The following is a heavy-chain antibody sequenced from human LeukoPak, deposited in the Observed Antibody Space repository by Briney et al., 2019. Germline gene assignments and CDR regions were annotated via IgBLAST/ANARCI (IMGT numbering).Heavy chain of an antibody. D-gene: IGHD6-19*01. Sequence: MSSETLSLTCTVSGGSISSGSYYWSWIRQPAGKGLEWIGRIYTSGSTNYNPSLKSRVTISVDTSKNQFSLKLSSVTAADTAVYYCAGSIAVVTKNAFDIWGQGTMVTVSS. V-gene: IGHV4-61*02. CDR1: GGSISSGSYY. J-gene: IGHJ3*02. CDR3: AGSIAVVTKNAFDI. CDR2: IYTSGST.